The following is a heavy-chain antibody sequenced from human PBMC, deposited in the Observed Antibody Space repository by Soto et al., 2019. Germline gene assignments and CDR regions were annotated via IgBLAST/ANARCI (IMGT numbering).Heavy chain of an antibody. CDR1: GGSTSSDNY. Sequence: SSETLSLTCTVSGGSTSSDNYWGCIRQPPGQGLEWIGHSYYGGNTDYNQSLKSRFTISIDTSKNQLYLQLSSLTTADKAIYFCVREGGESSAGRYYFDSWGQGPLVTVSS. CDR2: SYYGGNT. V-gene: IGHV4-39*07. D-gene: IGHD6-13*01. J-gene: IGHJ4*02. CDR3: VREGGESSAGRYYFDS.